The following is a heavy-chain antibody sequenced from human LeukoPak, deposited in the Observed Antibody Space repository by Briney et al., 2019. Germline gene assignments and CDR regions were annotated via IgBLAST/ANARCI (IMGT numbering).Heavy chain of an antibody. CDR2: IYMSGNT. V-gene: IGHV4-61*02. D-gene: IGHD3-22*01. Sequence: SQTLSLTCTVSGGSITSDDYYWNWIRQPAGKGLEWIGRIYMSGNTDYNPSLKSRVTMSVDSKNQFSLNLSSLTAADTAVYYCARGTYDGSSYYIESLDYWGQGILVTVSS. CDR3: ARGTYDGSSYYIESLDY. J-gene: IGHJ4*01. CDR1: GGSITSDDYY.